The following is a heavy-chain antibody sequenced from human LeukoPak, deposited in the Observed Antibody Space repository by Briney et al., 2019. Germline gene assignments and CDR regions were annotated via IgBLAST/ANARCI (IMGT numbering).Heavy chain of an antibody. Sequence: PGESLKISCKGSGYSFTSYWIGWVRQMPGKGLEWMGIIYPGDSDTRYSPSFQGQVTISADRSISTAYLQWSSLKASDTAMYYCATPGGYCGGDCYYDAFDIWGQGTMVTVSS. J-gene: IGHJ3*02. CDR2: IYPGDSDT. V-gene: IGHV5-51*01. CDR3: ATPGGYCGGDCYYDAFDI. D-gene: IGHD2-21*02. CDR1: GYSFTSYW.